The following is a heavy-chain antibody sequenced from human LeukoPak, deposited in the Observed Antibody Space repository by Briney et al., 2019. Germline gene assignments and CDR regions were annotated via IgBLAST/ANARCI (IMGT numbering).Heavy chain of an antibody. D-gene: IGHD3-9*01. J-gene: IGHJ4*02. Sequence: PGGSLRLSCAASGFTFSNYAMSWVRQAPGKGLEWVSAIVGSGGSTYYADSVKGRFTISRDNPENTLYLQMNSLRAEDTAVYYCAKWGDYDILTGYYDSDYWGQGTLVTVSS. CDR1: GFTFSNYA. V-gene: IGHV3-23*01. CDR3: AKWGDYDILTGYYDSDY. CDR2: IVGSGGST.